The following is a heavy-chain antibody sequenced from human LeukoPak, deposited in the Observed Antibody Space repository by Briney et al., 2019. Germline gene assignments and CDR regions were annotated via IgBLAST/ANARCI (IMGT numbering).Heavy chain of an antibody. CDR2: IYYSGRT. J-gene: IGHJ4*02. D-gene: IGHD6-13*01. V-gene: IGHV4-59*01. Sequence: SETLSLTCTVSDGSISSYYWSWIRQPTGKGLEWTGYIYYSGRTNYNPSLKSRVTISVDTSKNQFSLKLSSVTAADTAMYYCARAYSTSWYAPHDYWGQGTLVTVSS. CDR1: DGSISSYY. CDR3: ARAYSTSWYAPHDY.